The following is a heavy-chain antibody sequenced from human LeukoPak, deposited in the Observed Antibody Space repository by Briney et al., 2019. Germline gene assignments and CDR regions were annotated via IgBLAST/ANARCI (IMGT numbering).Heavy chain of an antibody. J-gene: IGHJ5*02. D-gene: IGHD5-18*01. CDR1: GYTFTSCA. CDR2: IIPIFGTA. CDR3: ARALPHRRLMDTTMEQHWFDP. Sequence: GASVKVSCKASGYTFTSCAISWVRQAPGQGLEWMGGIIPIFGTANYAQKFQGRVTITADKSTSTAYMELSSLRSEDTAVYYCARALPHRRLMDTTMEQHWFDPWGQGTLVTVSS. V-gene: IGHV1-69*06.